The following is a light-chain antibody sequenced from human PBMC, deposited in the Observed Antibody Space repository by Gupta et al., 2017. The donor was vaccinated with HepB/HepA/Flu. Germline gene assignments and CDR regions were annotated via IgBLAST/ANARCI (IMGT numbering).Light chain of an antibody. Sequence: QSVLTQPPSASGTPGKRVPIPCSGSTSNIGTNTVSWYQQFPRTAPRLLIHSNNERPSGVPERFSGSKSGASASLAISGLQAEDEADYYCATWDDSLNVCVFGGGTKLTVL. J-gene: IGLJ3*02. CDR3: ATWDDSLNVCV. V-gene: IGLV1-44*01. CDR2: SNN. CDR1: TSNIGTNT.